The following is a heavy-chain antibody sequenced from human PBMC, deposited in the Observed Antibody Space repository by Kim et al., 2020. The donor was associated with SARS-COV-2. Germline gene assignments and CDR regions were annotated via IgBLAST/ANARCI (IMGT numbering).Heavy chain of an antibody. V-gene: IGHV6-1*01. CDR3: ARERYYGSGSYDNWFDP. CDR1: GDSVSSNSAA. CDR2: TYYRSKWYN. J-gene: IGHJ5*02. D-gene: IGHD3-10*01. Sequence: SQTLSLTCAISGDSVSSNSAAWNWLRQSPSRGLEWLGRTYYRSKWYNDYAVSVKSRITINPDTSKNQFSLQLNSVTPEDTAVYYCARERYYGSGSYDNWFDPWGQGTLVTVSS.